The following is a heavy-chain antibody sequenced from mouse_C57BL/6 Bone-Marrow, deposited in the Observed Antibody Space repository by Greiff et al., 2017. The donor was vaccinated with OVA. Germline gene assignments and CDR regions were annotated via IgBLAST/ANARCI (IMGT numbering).Heavy chain of an antibody. J-gene: IGHJ3*01. CDR3: AREDYGRSGSSWFAD. V-gene: IGHV3-6*01. CDR1: GYSITSGYY. Sequence: EVQLQESGPGLVKPSQSLSLTCSVTGYSITSGYYWNWIRQFPGNKLEWMGYISYDGCNNYNQSLKNRISITRDTSKNPFFLKLNSVTTEDTATYYCAREDYGRSGSSWFADWGQGTLVTVSA. D-gene: IGHD1-1*01. CDR2: ISYDGCN.